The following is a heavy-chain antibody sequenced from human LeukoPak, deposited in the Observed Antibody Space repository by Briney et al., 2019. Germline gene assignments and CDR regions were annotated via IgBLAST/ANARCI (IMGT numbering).Heavy chain of an antibody. CDR2: INHSGST. Sequence: PSETLSLTCAVYGGSFSGYYWSWIRQPPGKGLEWIEEINHSGSTNYNPSLKSRVTISVDTSKNQFSLKLSSVTAADTAVYYCARGIPGRSIDYWGQGTLVTVSS. V-gene: IGHV4-34*01. CDR1: GGSFSGYY. D-gene: IGHD3-16*02. J-gene: IGHJ4*02. CDR3: ARGIPGRSIDY.